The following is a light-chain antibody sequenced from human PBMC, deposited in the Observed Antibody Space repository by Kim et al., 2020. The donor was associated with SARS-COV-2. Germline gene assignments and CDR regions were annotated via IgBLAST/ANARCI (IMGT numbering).Light chain of an antibody. CDR3: QHYGRSPPLT. V-gene: IGKV3-20*01. J-gene: IGKJ3*01. CDR2: GAS. Sequence: EIVLTQSPGTLSLSPGERATLSCRASQSVSTYLAWYQQKPGQAPRLLIYGASSRATGIPDTFSGSGSGTDFTLTISRLEPEDFAVYYCQHYGRSPPLTFGPGTKVDLK. CDR1: QSVSTY.